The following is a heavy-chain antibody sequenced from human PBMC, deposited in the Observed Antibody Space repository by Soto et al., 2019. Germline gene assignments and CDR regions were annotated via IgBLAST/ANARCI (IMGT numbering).Heavy chain of an antibody. J-gene: IGHJ4*02. CDR1: GGSFSGYY. Sequence: SETLSLTCAVYGGSFSGYYWTWIRQPPGKGLEWIGEITHSGSTNCNPSLKSRVTISVDTSKNQFSLNLNSVTAADTAVYYCARSSVRGWSYWGQGTLVTVSS. CDR3: ARSSVRGWSY. CDR2: ITHSGST. V-gene: IGHV4-34*01. D-gene: IGHD3-10*02.